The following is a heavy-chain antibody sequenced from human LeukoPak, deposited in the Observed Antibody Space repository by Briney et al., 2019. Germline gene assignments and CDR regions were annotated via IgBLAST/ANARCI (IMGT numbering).Heavy chain of an antibody. Sequence: SGPTLVNPTQILTLTCTFSGFSLSTSAMCVSWIRQPPGKALEWLARIDWDDDKYYSTSLKTRLTISKDTSKNQVVLTMTNMDPVDTATYYCARIMVRGVTHAFDIWGQRTMGTVSS. CDR3: ARIMVRGVTHAFDI. CDR2: IDWDDDK. D-gene: IGHD3-10*01. CDR1: GFSLSTSAMC. V-gene: IGHV2-70*11. J-gene: IGHJ3*02.